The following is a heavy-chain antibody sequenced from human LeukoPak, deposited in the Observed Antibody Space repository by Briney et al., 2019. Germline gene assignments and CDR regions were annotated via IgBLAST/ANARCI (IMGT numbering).Heavy chain of an antibody. Sequence: SGGSLRLSCAASGFTFSSFSMHWVRQAPGKGLEWVAVISYDGGNKYYADSVKGRFTISRDNSKNTLYLQMNSLRPEDTALYYCAGTVGVVGPTTGIDYWGQGTLVTVSS. D-gene: IGHD1-26*01. J-gene: IGHJ4*02. CDR2: ISYDGGNK. V-gene: IGHV3-30-3*01. CDR3: AGTVGVVGPTTGIDY. CDR1: GFTFSSFS.